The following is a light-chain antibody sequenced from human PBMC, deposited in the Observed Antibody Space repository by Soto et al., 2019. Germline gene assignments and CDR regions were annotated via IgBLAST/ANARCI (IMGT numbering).Light chain of an antibody. V-gene: IGKV1-9*01. J-gene: IGKJ5*01. CDR3: QRVNGFPNT. CDR2: AAS. CDR1: QGISSH. Sequence: IQLTQSPSSLSASVGDRVTITCRASQGISSHLAWYQQKPGKAPKLLVYAASTLQTAVPSRCSGGGSGTDFTLTRRSLQHEDLETYYRQRVNGFPNTFGQGTRLESK.